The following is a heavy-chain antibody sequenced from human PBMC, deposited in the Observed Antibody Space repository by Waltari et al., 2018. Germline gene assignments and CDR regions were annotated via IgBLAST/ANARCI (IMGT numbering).Heavy chain of an antibody. D-gene: IGHD6-19*01. J-gene: IGHJ4*02. Sequence: QLQLQESGPGLVKPSETLSLTCTVSGGSISSSSYYWGWIRQHPGKGLEWIGSIYYSGSTYYHPSLKSRLTISVDTSKNQFSLKLSSVTAADTAVYYCARAPAGSGWYGSGGTQFDYWGQGTLVTVSS. CDR1: GGSISSSSYY. CDR3: ARAPAGSGWYGSGGTQFDY. CDR2: IYYSGST. V-gene: IGHV4-39*07.